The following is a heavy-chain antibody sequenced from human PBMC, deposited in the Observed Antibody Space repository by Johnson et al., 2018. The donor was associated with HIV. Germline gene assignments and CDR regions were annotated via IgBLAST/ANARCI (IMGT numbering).Heavy chain of an antibody. D-gene: IGHD6-19*01. CDR3: AGPYYSSCWYLGEGVDAFDI. J-gene: IGHJ3*02. Sequence: QVQLVESGGGVVQPGRSLRLSCAASGFTFSSYAMHWVRQAPGKGLEWVAVISYDGSNKYYADSVKGRFTISRDNSENTLYLQMNSLKAEDTAVYYCAGPYYSSCWYLGEGVDAFDIWGQGTMVTVSS. CDR1: GFTFSSYA. CDR2: ISYDGSNK. V-gene: IGHV3-30*04.